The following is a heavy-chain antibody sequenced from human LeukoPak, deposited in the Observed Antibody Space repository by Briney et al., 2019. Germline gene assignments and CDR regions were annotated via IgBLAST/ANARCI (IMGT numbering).Heavy chain of an antibody. CDR2: IYPSNSDT. D-gene: IGHD3-9*01. CDR1: GYIFPIYW. V-gene: IGHV5-51*01. Sequence: GASLLISCQSSGYIFPIYWIAWVRPVSGKGLEWLGIIYPSNSDTRYSPSFQGRVTISVDTSVTTAYLQLSSLQTSDTAIYYCARHSYDDILTGTTPPDYWGQGTLLTISS. CDR3: ARHSYDDILTGTTPPDY. J-gene: IGHJ4*02.